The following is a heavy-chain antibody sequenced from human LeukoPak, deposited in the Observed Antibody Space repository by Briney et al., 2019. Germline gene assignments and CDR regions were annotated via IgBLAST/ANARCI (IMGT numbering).Heavy chain of an antibody. CDR2: ISYDGSNK. D-gene: IGHD2-15*01. J-gene: IGHJ4*02. V-gene: IGHV3-30*04. Sequence: PGGSLRLSCAASGFTFSSYAMHWVRQAPGKGLEWVAVISYDGSNKYYADSVKGRSTISRDNSKNTLYLQMNSLRAEDTAVYYCARDRDCSGGSCYSGLYFDYWGQGTLVTVSS. CDR3: ARDRDCSGGSCYSGLYFDY. CDR1: GFTFSSYA.